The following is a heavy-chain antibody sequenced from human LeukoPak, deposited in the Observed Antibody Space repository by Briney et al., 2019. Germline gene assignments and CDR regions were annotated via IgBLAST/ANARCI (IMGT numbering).Heavy chain of an antibody. CDR1: GYSFTSYW. J-gene: IGHJ6*03. V-gene: IGHV5-51*01. CDR2: IYPGDSDT. Sequence: GESLKISCQGSGYSFTSYWIGWVRQLPGKGLEWMGIIYPGDSDTRYSPSFQGQVTISADKSISTAYLQWSSLKASDTAMYYCARHRGSTINHYYYYYMDVWGKGTTVTVSS. CDR3: ARHRGSTINHYYYYYMDV. D-gene: IGHD2-2*01.